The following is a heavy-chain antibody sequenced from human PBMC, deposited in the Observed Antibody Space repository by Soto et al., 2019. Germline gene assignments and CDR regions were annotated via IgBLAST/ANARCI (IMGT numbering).Heavy chain of an antibody. CDR2: IYYSGST. CDR3: ARGYDSSGYYSRYFDY. J-gene: IGHJ4*02. V-gene: IGHV4-59*12. D-gene: IGHD3-22*01. Sequence: SETLSLTCTVSGGSFSSYYWSWIRQPPGKGLEWIGYIYYSGSTNYNPSLKSRVTISVDTSKNQFSLKLSSVTAADTAVYYCARGYDSSGYYSRYFDYWGQGTLVTVSS. CDR1: GGSFSSYY.